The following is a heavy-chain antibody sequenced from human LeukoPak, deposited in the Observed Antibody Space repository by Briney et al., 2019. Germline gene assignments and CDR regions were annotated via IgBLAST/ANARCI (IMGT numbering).Heavy chain of an antibody. D-gene: IGHD6-19*01. CDR2: IIPIFGTA. CDR3: APTWYSSGWYMVY. CDR1: GGTFSSYA. V-gene: IGHV1-69*13. J-gene: IGHJ4*02. Sequence: ASVKVSCKASGGTFSSYAISWVRQAPGQGLEWMGGIIPIFGTANYAQKFQGRVTITADESTSTAYMELSSLRSEDTAVYYCAPTWYSSGWYMVYWGQGTPVTVSS.